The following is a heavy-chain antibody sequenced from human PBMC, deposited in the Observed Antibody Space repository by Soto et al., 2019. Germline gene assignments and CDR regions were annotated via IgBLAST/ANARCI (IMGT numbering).Heavy chain of an antibody. D-gene: IGHD2-8*02. Sequence: QVQLVQSGAEVKKPGASVKVSCKASGYTFIGYYIHWVRQAPGQGPEWVGWINPNAGGTNPAQKCQGRLTLTRDTSNSTAYMEQTALTSDDTAVYYCVRASPMRTLRPGYHYYLDVWGKGTPVTVSS. CDR2: INPNAGGT. J-gene: IGHJ6*03. CDR1: GYTFIGYY. CDR3: VRASPMRTLRPGYHYYLDV. V-gene: IGHV1-2*02.